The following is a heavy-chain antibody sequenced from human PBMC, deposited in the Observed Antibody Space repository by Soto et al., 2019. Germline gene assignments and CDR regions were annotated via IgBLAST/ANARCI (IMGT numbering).Heavy chain of an antibody. J-gene: IGHJ4*02. D-gene: IGHD1-26*01. Sequence: PGGSLRLSCAASGFTFSSYEMNWVRQAPGKGLEWVSYISSSGSTIYYADSVKGRFTISRDNAKNSLYLQMNSLRVEDMAVYYCARVDSGSWVAFYWGQGTLVTVSS. V-gene: IGHV3-48*03. CDR3: ARVDSGSWVAFY. CDR2: ISSSGSTI. CDR1: GFTFSSYE.